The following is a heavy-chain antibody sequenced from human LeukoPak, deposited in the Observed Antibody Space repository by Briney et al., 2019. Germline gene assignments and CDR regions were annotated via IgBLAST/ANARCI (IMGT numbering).Heavy chain of an antibody. J-gene: IGHJ3*02. CDR1: GFTFDDYA. Sequence: GGSLRLSCAASGFTFDDYAMHWVRQAPGKGLEWVSGISWNSGSIGYADSVKGRFTISRDNAKNSLYLQMNSLRAEDTAVYYCAKDFTMVRGVNDAFDIWGQGTMVTVSS. D-gene: IGHD3-10*01. CDR2: ISWNSGSI. CDR3: AKDFTMVRGVNDAFDI. V-gene: IGHV3-9*01.